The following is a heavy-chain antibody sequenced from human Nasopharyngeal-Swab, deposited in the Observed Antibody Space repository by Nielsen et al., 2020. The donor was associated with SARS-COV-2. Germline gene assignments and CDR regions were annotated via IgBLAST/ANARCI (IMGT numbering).Heavy chain of an antibody. CDR2: IYSTGST. V-gene: IGHV4-34*01. CDR3: ARGLSGIVPAPILGLGPYYSYYYMDV. J-gene: IGHJ6*03. D-gene: IGHD2-2*01. Sequence: WIRQPPGKGLEWIGLIYSTGSTNYNPSLKSRVTLSVDTSMNQFSLELSSVTAADTAVYYCARGLSGIVPAPILGLGPYYSYYYMDVWGKGTTVTVSS.